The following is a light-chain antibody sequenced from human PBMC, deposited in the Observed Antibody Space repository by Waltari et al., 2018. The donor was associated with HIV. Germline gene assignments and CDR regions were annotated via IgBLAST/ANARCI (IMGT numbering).Light chain of an antibody. CDR2: GGS. J-gene: IGLJ3*02. CDR3: SAYVGTLTPA. CDR1: KVALGYMPF. V-gene: IGLV2-14*01. Sequence: QSALTQPASVSGSPGQSITISCIASKVALGYMPFVSWYQHFPRRAPQLIFYGGSIRSSRVSHRFSASNSGKTASLTISGLQTADEAIYYCSAYVGTLTPAFGGGTQVTVL.